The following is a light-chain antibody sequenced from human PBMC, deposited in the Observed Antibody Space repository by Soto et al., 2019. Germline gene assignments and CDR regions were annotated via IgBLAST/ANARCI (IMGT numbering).Light chain of an antibody. V-gene: IGKV1-9*01. CDR2: AAS. CDR1: QGISNF. J-gene: IGKJ3*01. CDR3: QQLNSYLFT. Sequence: DIQLTQSPSVLSASVGDRVTITCRARQGISNFLAWYQQKPGKAPKLLIYAASTLQSGVPSRFSGSGSGTEFTLTISSLLPEDFATYYCQQLNSYLFTFGPGTKVDIK.